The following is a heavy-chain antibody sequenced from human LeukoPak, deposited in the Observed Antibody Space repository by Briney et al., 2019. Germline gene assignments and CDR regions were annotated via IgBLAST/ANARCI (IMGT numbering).Heavy chain of an antibody. V-gene: IGHV3-23*01. CDR3: ARLIHCSGGSCHYYFDY. J-gene: IGHJ4*02. D-gene: IGHD2-15*01. Sequence: QPGGSLRLSCAASGFTFSSYAMSWVRQAPGKGLEWVSAISGSGGSTYYADSVKGRFTISRDNSKNTLYLQMNSLRAEDTAVYYCARLIHCSGGSCHYYFDYWGQGTLVTVSS. CDR2: ISGSGGST. CDR1: GFTFSSYA.